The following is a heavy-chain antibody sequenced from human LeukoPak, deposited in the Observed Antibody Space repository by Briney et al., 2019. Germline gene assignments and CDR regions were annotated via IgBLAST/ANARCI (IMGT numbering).Heavy chain of an antibody. J-gene: IGHJ4*02. Sequence: GGSLRLSCAASGFTFSSYGMHWVRQAPGKGLEWAAVISYDGSNKYYADSVKGRFTISRDNSKNTLYLQMNSLRADDTAVYYCAKDPRYYYDSRGYYYGVDYWGQGTLVTVSS. CDR3: AKDPRYYYDSRGYYYGVDY. V-gene: IGHV3-30*18. CDR1: GFTFSSYG. D-gene: IGHD3-22*01. CDR2: ISYDGSNK.